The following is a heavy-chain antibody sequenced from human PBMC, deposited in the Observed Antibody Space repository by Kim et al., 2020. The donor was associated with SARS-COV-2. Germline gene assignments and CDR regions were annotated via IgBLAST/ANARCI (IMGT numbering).Heavy chain of an antibody. D-gene: IGHD2-2*01. CDR3: PRIQRCSSGVDV. V-gene: IGHV4-39*01. CDR2: AYYSGKT. J-gene: IGHJ6*01. CDR1: GGSLSSCSYY. Sequence: SETLSLTCTVSGGSLSSCSYYWGWIRQAPGQGLVWIGTAYYSGKTYYNPSTNSRVTISVDTSKNQFSLKVGSVTAAYTAVYYDPRIQRCSSGVDV.